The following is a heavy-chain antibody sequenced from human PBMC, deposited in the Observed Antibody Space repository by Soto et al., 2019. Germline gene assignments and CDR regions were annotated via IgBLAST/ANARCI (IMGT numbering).Heavy chain of an antibody. CDR2: IYWDDDK. CDR1: GFSLSTSGVG. Sequence: SGPTLVNPTQTLTLTCSFSGFSLSTSGVGVGWIRQPPGKALKCLALIYWDDDKRYSPSVKSRLTLTKHTSKNQVVLTMTNMDPVDTATYYCAHLTAMANFDYWGKGTLVTVSS. J-gene: IGHJ4*02. V-gene: IGHV2-5*02. CDR3: AHLTAMANFDY. D-gene: IGHD5-18*01.